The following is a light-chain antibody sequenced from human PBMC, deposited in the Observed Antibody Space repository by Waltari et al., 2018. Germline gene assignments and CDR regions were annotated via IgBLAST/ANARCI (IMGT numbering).Light chain of an antibody. CDR2: WAS. CDR1: QSVLYSSNNKNY. CDR3: QQCYLTPYT. J-gene: IGKJ2*01. V-gene: IGKV4-1*01. Sequence: DIVMTQPPDSLAVSLGGGATINCTSSQSVLYSSNNKNYLAWYQQKPGQPPKLLIYWASTRESGVPDRFSGSGSGTDFTLTISSLQAEDVAVYYCQQCYLTPYTFGQGTNLEIK.